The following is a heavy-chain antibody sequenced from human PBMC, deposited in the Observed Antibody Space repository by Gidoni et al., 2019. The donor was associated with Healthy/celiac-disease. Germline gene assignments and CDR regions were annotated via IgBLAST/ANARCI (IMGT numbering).Heavy chain of an antibody. CDR1: GGTFSSYA. CDR2: FNPIFCTA. CDR3: AREGLELPSHRFDI. D-gene: IGHD1-7*01. Sequence: QVQLVQSGAEVKKPGSSVKVSCKASGGTFSSYAISWVRQAPGQGLEWMGRFNPIFCTANDAQKFQGRVKITADETKRTADMGLSSLRSEDTGVDYCAREGLELPSHRFDIWGQGTMVTVSS. V-gene: IGHV1-69*18. J-gene: IGHJ3*02.